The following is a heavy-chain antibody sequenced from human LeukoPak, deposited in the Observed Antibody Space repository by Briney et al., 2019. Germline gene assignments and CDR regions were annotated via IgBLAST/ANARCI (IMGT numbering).Heavy chain of an antibody. CDR1: GFTFSNYG. CDR2: VQNDGSDK. J-gene: IGHJ4*02. CDR3: ARDRSFVWFGEGSGYY. D-gene: IGHD3-10*01. V-gene: IGHV3-30*02. Sequence: PGGSLRLSCAASGFTFSNYGMHWVRQTPGKGLEWVAFVQNDGSDKFFADSVKGRFTVSRDNSKNTLYLQMNSLRADDTAVYYCARDRSFVWFGEGSGYYWGQGTLVTVSS.